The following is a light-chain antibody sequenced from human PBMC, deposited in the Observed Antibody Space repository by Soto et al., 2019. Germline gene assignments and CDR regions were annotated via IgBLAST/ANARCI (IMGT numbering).Light chain of an antibody. CDR2: GAS. Sequence: EIVLTQSPGTLSLSPGERATLSCRASQSFSSGYLAWYQQKPGQAPRLLIYGASNRATGIPDRFSGSGSGTDFTLTISRLEPEDFAVYYCQQYGSSGTFGQGTKVDI. CDR3: QQYGSSGT. J-gene: IGKJ1*01. V-gene: IGKV3-20*01. CDR1: QSFSSGY.